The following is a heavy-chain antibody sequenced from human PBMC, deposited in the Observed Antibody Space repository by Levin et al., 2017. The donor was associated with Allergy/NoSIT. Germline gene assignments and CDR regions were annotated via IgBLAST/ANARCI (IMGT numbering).Heavy chain of an antibody. CDR3: ARVPPLSSGWYFDY. D-gene: IGHD6-19*01. CDR2: IYSGGSI. Sequence: GGSLRLSCAASGFTVSSNYMSWVRQAPGKGLEWVSVIYSGGSIYYADSVKGRFTISRDNSKNTLYLQMNSLRAEDTAVYYCARVPPLSSGWYFDYWGQGTLVTVSS. J-gene: IGHJ4*02. CDR1: GFTVSSNY. V-gene: IGHV3-53*01.